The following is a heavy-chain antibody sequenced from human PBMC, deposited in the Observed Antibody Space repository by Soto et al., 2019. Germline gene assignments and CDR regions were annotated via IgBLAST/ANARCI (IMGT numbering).Heavy chain of an antibody. J-gene: IGHJ5*02. CDR1: GFTLRSHR. CDR3: ATVFDL. V-gene: IGHV3-74*01. CDR2: IDTDEGGT. Sequence: EVQLVESGGGLVQPGGSLRVSCAASGFTLRSHRIHWVRQAPGKGLEWVSRIDTDEGGTSYADSVKGRFTISTDNAKNTVYLQMNGLRAEDTAVYYCATVFDLWGQGTLVTVSS.